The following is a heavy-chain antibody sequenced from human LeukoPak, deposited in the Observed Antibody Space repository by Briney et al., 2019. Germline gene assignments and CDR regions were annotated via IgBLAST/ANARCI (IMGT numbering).Heavy chain of an antibody. J-gene: IGHJ4*02. CDR2: IYHSGST. CDR3: ARIRITMIVVVFDY. Sequence: SETLSLTCAVSGYSISSGYNWGWIRQPPGKGLEWIGSIYHSGSTYYNPSLKSRVTISVDTSKNQFSLKLSSVTAADTAVYYCARIRITMIVVVFDYWGQGTLVTVSS. CDR1: GYSISSGYN. V-gene: IGHV4-38-2*01. D-gene: IGHD3-22*01.